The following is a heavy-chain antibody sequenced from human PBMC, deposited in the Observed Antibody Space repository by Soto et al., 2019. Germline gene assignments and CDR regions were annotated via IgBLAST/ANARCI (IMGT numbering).Heavy chain of an antibody. V-gene: IGHV1-69*13. D-gene: IGHD2-15*01. J-gene: IGHJ6*02. CDR2: IIASVGAA. CDR1: GGTFSSYS. Sequence: SVKVSCKASGGTFSSYSIRWVRQAPGQGLEPTGGIIASVGAANYAEKFQGRVTITADESTSTAYMELSSLRSEDTAVYYCARGRSGGSCCSCYHYYYGMDVWGQGTTVTVSS. CDR3: ARGRSGGSCCSCYHYYYGMDV.